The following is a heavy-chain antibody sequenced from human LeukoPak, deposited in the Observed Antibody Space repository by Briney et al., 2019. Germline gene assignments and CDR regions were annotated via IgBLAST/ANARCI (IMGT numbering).Heavy chain of an antibody. CDR3: ARDLLVVVPAAKGYYYMDV. D-gene: IGHD2-2*01. Sequence: GASVKVSCKASGYTFTSYGISWVRQAPGQGLEWMGWIITDSGNTNYAQKLQGRVTMTTDTSTSTAYMELRSLRSDDTAVYYCARDLLVVVPAAKGYYYMDVWGKGTTVTVSS. V-gene: IGHV1-18*01. J-gene: IGHJ6*03. CDR1: GYTFTSYG. CDR2: IITDSGNT.